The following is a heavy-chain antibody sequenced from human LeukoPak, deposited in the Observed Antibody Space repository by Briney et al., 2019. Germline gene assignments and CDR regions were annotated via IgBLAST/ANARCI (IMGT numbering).Heavy chain of an antibody. CDR2: IYYSGNT. V-gene: IGHV4-59*01. Sequence: SETLSLTCTVSGGSISSYYWSWIRQPPGKGLEWIGYIYYSGNTNYNPSLKGRVTISVDTSRNQFSLTLSAVTAADTAVYYCARGSTRPDYWGQGTLVTVSS. CDR1: GGSISSYY. J-gene: IGHJ4*02. D-gene: IGHD2-2*01. CDR3: ARGSTRPDY.